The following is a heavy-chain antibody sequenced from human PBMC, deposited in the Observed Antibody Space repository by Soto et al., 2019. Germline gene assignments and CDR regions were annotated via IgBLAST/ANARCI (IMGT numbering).Heavy chain of an antibody. Sequence: SETLSLTCAVYGGSFSGYYWSWIRQPPGKGLEWIGEINHSGSTNYNPSLKSRVTISVDTSKNQFSLKLSSVTAADTAVYYCAGSGYYPNYFDYWGQGTLVTVS. V-gene: IGHV4-34*01. D-gene: IGHD3-22*01. CDR3: AGSGYYPNYFDY. J-gene: IGHJ4*02. CDR1: GGSFSGYY. CDR2: INHSGST.